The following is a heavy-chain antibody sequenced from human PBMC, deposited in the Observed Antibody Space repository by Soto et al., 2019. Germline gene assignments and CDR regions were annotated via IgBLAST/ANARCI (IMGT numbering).Heavy chain of an antibody. D-gene: IGHD2-2*01. CDR1: GFTFSSYA. J-gene: IGHJ4*02. V-gene: IGHV3-23*01. Sequence: GGSLRLSCAASGFTFSSYAMSWVRQAPGKGLEWVSAISGSGGSTYYADSAKGRFTISRDNSKNTLYLQMNSLRAEDTAVYYCAKYPIAVVPAANVGYWGQGTLVNVSS. CDR2: ISGSGGST. CDR3: AKYPIAVVPAANVGY.